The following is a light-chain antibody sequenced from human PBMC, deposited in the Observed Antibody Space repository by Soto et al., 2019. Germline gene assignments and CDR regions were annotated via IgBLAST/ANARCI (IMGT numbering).Light chain of an antibody. J-gene: IGLJ2*01. CDR1: SGHSSYA. CDR3: QTWGTGIVV. CDR2: VNSDGSH. V-gene: IGLV4-69*01. Sequence: QLVLTQSPSASASLGASVKLTCTLSSGHSSYAIAWHQQQPEKGPRYLMKVNSDGSHRKGDGIPDRFSGSSSGAERYPTISSLQSEDEADYYCQTWGTGIVVFGGGTKLTVL.